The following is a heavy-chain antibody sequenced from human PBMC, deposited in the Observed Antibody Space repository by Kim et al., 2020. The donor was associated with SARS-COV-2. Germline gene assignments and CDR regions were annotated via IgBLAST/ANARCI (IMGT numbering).Heavy chain of an antibody. V-gene: IGHV3-9*01. CDR3: AKGHYDIWTGSGTIVYFDY. J-gene: IGHJ4*02. Sequence: RFTISRDNAKNSLYLQMNSLRAEDTALYYCAKGHYDIWTGSGTIVYFDYWGQGTLVTVSS. D-gene: IGHD3-9*01.